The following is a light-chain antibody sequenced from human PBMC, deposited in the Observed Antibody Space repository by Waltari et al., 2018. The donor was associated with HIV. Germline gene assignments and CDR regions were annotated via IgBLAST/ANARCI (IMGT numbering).Light chain of an antibody. Sequence: QSVLTQPPSVSSAPGPRVTISCTGTTSNLRARSDVHCYQQLPGTAPKLLIYGDANRPSGVPDRFSGSTSGNSASLAITGLRAEDECDYYCQSYDRRLSGVIFGGGTKLTVL. J-gene: IGLJ2*01. CDR2: GDA. V-gene: IGLV1-40*01. CDR1: TSNLRARSD. CDR3: QSYDRRLSGVI.